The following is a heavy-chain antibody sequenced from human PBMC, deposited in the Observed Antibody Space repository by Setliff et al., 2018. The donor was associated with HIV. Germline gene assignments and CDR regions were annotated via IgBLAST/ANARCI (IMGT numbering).Heavy chain of an antibody. V-gene: IGHV4-59*08. CDR1: GDSFNNYY. CDR3: ARLPRIALSGTFGWFDP. Sequence: PSETLSLTCTVSGDSFNNYYCSWIRQLPGKGLEWIAYTSYSGGANYNPSLKSRVTISVDTSKGQFSLRLSSVTAADTAVYYCARLPRIALSGTFGWFDPWGQGTLVTVSS. CDR2: TSYSGGA. J-gene: IGHJ5*02. D-gene: IGHD6-19*01.